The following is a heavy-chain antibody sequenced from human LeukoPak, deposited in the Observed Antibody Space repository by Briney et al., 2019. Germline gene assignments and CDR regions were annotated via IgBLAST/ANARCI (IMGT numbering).Heavy chain of an antibody. Sequence: PGGSLRLSCAASGFTFSSHSMHWVRQAPGKGLEWISYISISTSTIYYADSVKGRFTISRDNAKNSLYLQMNSRRAQATAVYYCARDVFHGSGSPYFDSWGQGALVTVSS. CDR1: GFTFSSHS. D-gene: IGHD3-10*01. J-gene: IGHJ4*02. CDR3: ARDVFHGSGSPYFDS. V-gene: IGHV3-48*04. CDR2: ISISTSTI.